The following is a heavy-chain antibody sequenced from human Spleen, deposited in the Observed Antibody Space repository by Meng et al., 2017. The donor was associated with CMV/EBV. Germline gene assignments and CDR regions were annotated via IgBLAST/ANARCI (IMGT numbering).Heavy chain of an antibody. J-gene: IGHJ5*02. CDR2: IIPTFGTA. CDR3: ARSGISDSYNWFDP. V-gene: IGHV1-69*05. Sequence: KASGGTFNNYAISWVRQAPGQGLEWIGGIIPTFGTADYTQKFQGRVTITTDDSTTTVYMELSSLRSDDTAVYYCARSGISDSYNWFDPWGQGTLVTVSS. CDR1: GGTFNNYA. D-gene: IGHD1-14*01.